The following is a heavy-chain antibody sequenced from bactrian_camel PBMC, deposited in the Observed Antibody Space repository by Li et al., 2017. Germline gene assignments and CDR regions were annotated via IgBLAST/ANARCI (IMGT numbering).Heavy chain of an antibody. V-gene: IGHV3S53*01. Sequence: HVQLVESGGGSVQAGDSLRLSCSISEYPVTRGSLAWFRVDSGKEREGVAAILSDGGTTYADSVKGRFTISRDNAKNTVYLLMNTLNPDDTAIYYCAARTRSGTCRGGVRPDELSWGQGTQVTVS. CDR2: ILSDGGT. J-gene: IGHJ6*01. CDR3: AARTRSGTCRGGVRPDELS. CDR1: EYPVTRGS. D-gene: IGHD2*01.